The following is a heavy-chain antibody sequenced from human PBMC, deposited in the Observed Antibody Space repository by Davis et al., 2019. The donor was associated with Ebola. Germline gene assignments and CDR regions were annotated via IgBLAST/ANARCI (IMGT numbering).Heavy chain of an antibody. D-gene: IGHD4-17*01. J-gene: IGHJ5*02. CDR1: GGPISSSSYY. CDR2: IYYSGST. Sequence: SETLSLTCTVSGGPISSSSYYWGWIRQPPGKGLEWIGSIYYSGSTYYNPSLKSRVTISVDTSKNQFSLKLSSVTAADTAVYYCAREMTTVTTGWFDPWGQGTLVTVSS. V-gene: IGHV4-39*01. CDR3: AREMTTVTTGWFDP.